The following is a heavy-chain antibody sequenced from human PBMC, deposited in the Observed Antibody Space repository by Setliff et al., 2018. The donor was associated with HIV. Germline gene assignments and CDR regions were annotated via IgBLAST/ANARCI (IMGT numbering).Heavy chain of an antibody. CDR2: IYYSGST. D-gene: IGHD3-22*01. CDR3: ASRVYYYDSSGYLREDGFDP. CDR1: GGSISNSRYY. V-gene: IGHV4-39*01. J-gene: IGHJ5*02. Sequence: LSLTCTVSGGSISNSRYYWSWIRQPPGKGLEWIGSIYYSGSTYYNPSLKSRVTISVDTSKNQFSLKLSSVTAADAAVYYCASRVYYYDSSGYLREDGFDPWGQGTLVTVSS.